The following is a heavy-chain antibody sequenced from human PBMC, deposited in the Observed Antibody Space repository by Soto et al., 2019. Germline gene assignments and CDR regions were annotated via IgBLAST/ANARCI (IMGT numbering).Heavy chain of an antibody. CDR1: GGSISSGDYY. J-gene: IGHJ4*02. CDR2: IYYSGST. Sequence: SETLSLTCTVSGGSISSGDYYWSWIRQPPGKGPEWIGYIYYSGSTYYNPSLKSRVTISVDTSKNQFSLKLSSVTAADTAVYYCARDLTGGGLFDYWGQGTLVTVSS. D-gene: IGHD3-16*01. CDR3: ARDLTGGGLFDY. V-gene: IGHV4-30-4*01.